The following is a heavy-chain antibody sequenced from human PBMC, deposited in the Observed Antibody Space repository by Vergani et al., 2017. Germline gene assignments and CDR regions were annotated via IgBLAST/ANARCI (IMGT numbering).Heavy chain of an antibody. CDR3: ARGGVEWEPPTDY. Sequence: QVQLQESGPGLVKPSETLSLTCTVPGGSISSYYWSWIRPPPGKGLEWIGYIYYSGSTNYNPSLKSRVTISVDTSKKQFSLKLSSVTAADTAVYYCARGGVEWEPPTDYWGQGTLVTVSS. CDR2: IYYSGST. V-gene: IGHV4-59*01. J-gene: IGHJ4*02. D-gene: IGHD1-26*01. CDR1: GGSISSYY.